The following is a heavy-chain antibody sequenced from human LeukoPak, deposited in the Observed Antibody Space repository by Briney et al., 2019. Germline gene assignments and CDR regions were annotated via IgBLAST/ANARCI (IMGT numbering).Heavy chain of an antibody. CDR2: IIPIFGTA. V-gene: IGHV1-69*13. CDR1: GGTFSSYA. D-gene: IGHD2-15*01. J-gene: IGHJ3*02. CDR3: ARVDYCSGGSCYFRDDAFDI. Sequence: SVKVSCKASGGTFSSYAISWVRQAPGQGVEWMGGIIPIFGTANYAQKFQGRVTITADESTSTAYMELSSLRSEDTAVYYCARVDYCSGGSCYFRDDAFDIWGQGTMVTVSS.